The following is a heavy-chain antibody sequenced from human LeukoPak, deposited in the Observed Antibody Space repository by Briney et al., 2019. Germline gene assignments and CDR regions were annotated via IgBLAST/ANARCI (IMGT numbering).Heavy chain of an antibody. CDR2: IYYSGDT. J-gene: IGHJ4*02. CDR3: ARDVAGNTFDY. CDR1: GPSISSGNYY. D-gene: IGHD5-12*01. V-gene: IGHV4-39*07. Sequence: SETLSLTCTVSGPSISSGNYYWGWIRQPPGKGLEWLGSIYYSGDTYNNPPLKSRVTISVDTAKSQFSLRLTSMTAADTAVYYCARDVAGNTFDYWGQGTLVTVSS.